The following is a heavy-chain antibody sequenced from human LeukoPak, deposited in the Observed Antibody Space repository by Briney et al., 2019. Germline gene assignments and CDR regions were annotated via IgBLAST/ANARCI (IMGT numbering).Heavy chain of an antibody. J-gene: IGHJ4*02. Sequence: SETLSLTCTVSGGSISSYFWSWIRQPPGKGLEWVGYIYYSGSTNYNPSLKSRVTISVDTSKNQFSLKLSSVTAADTAVYYCARVGAPYSSSWYFSLWGQGTLVTVSS. D-gene: IGHD6-13*01. CDR1: GGSISSYF. CDR3: ARVGAPYSSSWYFSL. CDR2: IYYSGST. V-gene: IGHV4-59*01.